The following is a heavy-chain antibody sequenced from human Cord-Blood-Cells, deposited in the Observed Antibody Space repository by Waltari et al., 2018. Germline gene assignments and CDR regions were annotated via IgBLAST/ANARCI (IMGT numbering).Heavy chain of an antibody. Sequence: QVQLVQSGAEVKTPGDSVKVSCKSPGYTFPSSDINWVRQATGQGLEWMGWMNPNSGNTGYAQKFQGRVTITRNTSISTAYMELSSLRSEDTAVYYCARAPAGDAFDIWGQGTMVTVSS. CDR2: MNPNSGNT. CDR1: GYTFPSSD. CDR3: ARAPAGDAFDI. V-gene: IGHV1-8*03. D-gene: IGHD2-15*01. J-gene: IGHJ3*02.